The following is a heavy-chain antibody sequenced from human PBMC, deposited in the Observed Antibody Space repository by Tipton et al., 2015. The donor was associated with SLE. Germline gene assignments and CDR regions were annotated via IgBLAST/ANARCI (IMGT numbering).Heavy chain of an antibody. Sequence: SLRLSCAASGFTVSNAWMSWVRQAPGKGLEWVGRIKSKSDGGTTDYAAPVKGRFTISRDDSKNTLYLQMNSLKTEDTGVYYCTRDHYYGSGSYYADYWGQGTLVTVSS. CDR3: TRDHYYGSGSYYADY. CDR2: IKSKSDGGTT. CDR1: GFTVSNAW. D-gene: IGHD3-10*01. V-gene: IGHV3-15*01. J-gene: IGHJ4*02.